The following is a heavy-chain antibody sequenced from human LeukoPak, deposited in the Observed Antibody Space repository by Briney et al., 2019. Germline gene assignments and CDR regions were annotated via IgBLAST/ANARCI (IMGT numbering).Heavy chain of an antibody. J-gene: IGHJ6*03. D-gene: IGHD3-3*01. CDR1: GYTFTSYD. V-gene: IGHV1-8*03. CDR2: MNPNSGNT. Sequence: ASVKVSCKASGYTFTSYDINWVRQATGQGLEWMGWMNPNSGNTGYAQKFQGRVTITRNTSISTAYMELSSLRSEDTAVYYCARGRRITIFGVVTPRGYYYMDVWGKGTTVTVSS. CDR3: ARGRRITIFGVVTPRGYYYMDV.